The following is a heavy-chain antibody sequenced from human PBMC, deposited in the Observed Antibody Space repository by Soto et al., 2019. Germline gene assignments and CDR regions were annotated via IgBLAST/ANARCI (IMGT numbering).Heavy chain of an antibody. D-gene: IGHD6-19*01. CDR2: ISYTGGDQ. Sequence: QVQLVQSGGGAVQPGDSLRLSCAASGFTFSTYALHWVRQAPGKGLEWVAFISYTGGDQYYADSVKGRFTISRDNSKNTVSLQMTSLKAEDAAVYYCPRDGFLSSSGVYYDPWGQVALVTVSS. CDR1: GFTFSTYA. J-gene: IGHJ5*02. CDR3: PRDGFLSSSGVYYDP. V-gene: IGHV3-30*14.